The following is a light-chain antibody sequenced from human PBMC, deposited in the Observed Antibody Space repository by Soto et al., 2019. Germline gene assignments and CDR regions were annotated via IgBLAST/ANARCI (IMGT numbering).Light chain of an antibody. CDR3: LQDYNYPGT. Sequence: DIRLNKSASTLSASVSDRVTITCRASQSISSWLAWYQQKPGKAPKLLIYKASSLESGVPSRFSGSGSGTEFTLTISSLQPEDFATYYCLQDYNYPGTVGQGTKVDIK. CDR2: KAS. V-gene: IGKV1-5*03. CDR1: QSISSW. J-gene: IGKJ1*01.